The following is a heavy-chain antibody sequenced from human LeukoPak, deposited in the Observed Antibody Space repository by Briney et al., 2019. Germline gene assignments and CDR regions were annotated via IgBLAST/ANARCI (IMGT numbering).Heavy chain of an antibody. V-gene: IGHV3-7*01. D-gene: IGHD2-21*02. CDR2: IKKDGSEK. J-gene: IGHJ4*02. CDR1: GFTFSSYW. Sequence: GGSLRLSCVASGFTFSSYWMSWVRQAPGKGLEWVANIKKDGSEKYYVDSVKGRFTISRDNARNSLYLQMFSLRVEDTAVYYCAREQTRGGDLDYWGQGAQITVSS. CDR3: AREQTRGGDLDY.